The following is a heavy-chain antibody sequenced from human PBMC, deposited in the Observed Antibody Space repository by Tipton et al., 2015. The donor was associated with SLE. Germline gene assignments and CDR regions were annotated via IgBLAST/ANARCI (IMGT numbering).Heavy chain of an antibody. Sequence: SLRLSCAASGFTFDDYAMHWVRQAPGKGLEWVLGISWNSGTMGYADSVKGRFTLSRDNAKNSHFLQMNSLRPEDTALYYCAKVTGYSGAEYFQHWGQGALVTVSS. CDR3: AKVTGYSGAEYFQH. D-gene: IGHD2-15*01. V-gene: IGHV3-9*01. CDR1: GFTFDDYA. CDR2: ISWNSGTM. J-gene: IGHJ1*01.